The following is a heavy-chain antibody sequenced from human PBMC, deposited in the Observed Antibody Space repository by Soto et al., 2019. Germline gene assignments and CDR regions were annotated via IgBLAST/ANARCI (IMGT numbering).Heavy chain of an antibody. CDR3: ARTMVGARAGYFDY. V-gene: IGHV4-61*01. Sequence: ASETLSLTCTVSGGSVSSGSYYWSWIRQPPGKGLEWIGYIYYSGSTNYNPSLNRRVTISVDTTKNQFSLKLSSVTAANAAVYYCARTMVGARAGYFDYWGRGTLVTVSS. J-gene: IGHJ4*02. CDR1: GGSVSSGSYY. CDR2: IYYSGST. D-gene: IGHD1-26*01.